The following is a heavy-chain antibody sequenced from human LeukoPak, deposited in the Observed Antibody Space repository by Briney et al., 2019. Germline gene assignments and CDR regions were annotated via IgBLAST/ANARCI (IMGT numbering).Heavy chain of an antibody. J-gene: IGHJ4*02. CDR3: ARDPHPTENGLCTNGVCYFWRGSYFDY. CDR2: ISSSSSTI. CDR1: GFTFSSYN. V-gene: IGHV3-48*01. Sequence: PGGSLRLSCAASGFTFSSYNMNWVRQAPGKGLEWVSYISSSSSTIYYADSVKGRFTISRDNAKNSLYLQMNSLRAEDTAVYYCARDPHPTENGLCTNGVCYFWRGSYFDYWGQGTLVTVSS. D-gene: IGHD2-8*01.